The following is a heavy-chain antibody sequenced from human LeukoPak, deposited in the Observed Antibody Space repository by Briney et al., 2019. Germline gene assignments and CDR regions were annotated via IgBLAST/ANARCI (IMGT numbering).Heavy chain of an antibody. CDR3: ARASNYYDSSGYEGGFDY. J-gene: IGHJ4*02. CDR2: MNPNSGNT. V-gene: IGHV1-8*03. D-gene: IGHD3-22*01. Sequence: ASVKVSCKASGYTFTSSDINWVRQATGQGLEWMGWMNPNSGNTGYAQKFQGRVTITRNTSISTAYMELSSLRSEDTAVYYCARASNYYDSSGYEGGFDYWGQGTLVTVSS. CDR1: GYTFTSSD.